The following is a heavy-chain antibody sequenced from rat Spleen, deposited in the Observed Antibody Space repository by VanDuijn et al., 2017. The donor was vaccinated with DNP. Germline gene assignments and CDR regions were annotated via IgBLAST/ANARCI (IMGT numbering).Heavy chain of an antibody. J-gene: IGHJ3*01. V-gene: IGHV5S13*01. CDR1: GFTFSDYG. CDR2: ISAGGGNS. CDR3: ATQGTFVY. Sequence: EVQLVESGGGLVQPGRSLKLSCAASGFTFSDYGMAWVRQAPTKGLEWVASISAGGGNSNSRDSVKGRYTISRDNARNTLYLQMDSLRSEYTATYCCATQGTFVYWGQGALVTVSS.